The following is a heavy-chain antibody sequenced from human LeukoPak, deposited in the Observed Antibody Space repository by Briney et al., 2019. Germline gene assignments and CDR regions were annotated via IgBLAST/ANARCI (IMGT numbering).Heavy chain of an antibody. J-gene: IGHJ4*02. CDR3: ARERAARPGGCFDY. CDR2: IYYSGST. CDR1: GGSISSGDYY. Sequence: SQTLSLTCTVSGGSISSGDYYWSWIRQPPGKGLEWIGYIYYSGSTYYNPSLKSRVTISVDTSKNQFSLKLSSVTAADTAVYYCARERAARPGGCFDYWGQGTLVTVSS. D-gene: IGHD6-6*01. V-gene: IGHV4-30-4*01.